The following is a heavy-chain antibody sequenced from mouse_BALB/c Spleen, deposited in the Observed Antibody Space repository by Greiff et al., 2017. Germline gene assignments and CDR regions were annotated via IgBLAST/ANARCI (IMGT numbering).Heavy chain of an antibody. CDR1: GFTFSDYY. V-gene: IGHV5-4*02. J-gene: IGHJ3*01. Sequence: EVMLVESGGGLVKPGGSLKLSCAASGFTFSDYYMYWVRQTPEKRLEWVATISDGGSYTYYPDSVKGRFTISRDNAKNNLYLQMSSLKSEDTAMYYCARGRYGNYVGFAYWGQGTLVTVSA. CDR3: ARGRYGNYVGFAY. D-gene: IGHD2-1*01. CDR2: ISDGGSYT.